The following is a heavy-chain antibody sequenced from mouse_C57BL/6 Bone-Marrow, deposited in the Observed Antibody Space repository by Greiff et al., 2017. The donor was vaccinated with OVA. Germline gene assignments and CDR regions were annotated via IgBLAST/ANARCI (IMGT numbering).Heavy chain of an antibody. J-gene: IGHJ1*03. CDR3: ARKDWYFDV. V-gene: IGHV1-69*01. CDR1: GYTFTSYW. CDR2: IDPSDSYT. Sequence: QVQLQQPGAELVMPGASVKLSCKASGYTFTSYWMHWVKQRPGQGLEWIGEIDPSDSYTNYNQKFKGKSTLTVDKSSSPSYMQLSSLTSEDAAVYYCARKDWYFDVWGTGTTVTVSS.